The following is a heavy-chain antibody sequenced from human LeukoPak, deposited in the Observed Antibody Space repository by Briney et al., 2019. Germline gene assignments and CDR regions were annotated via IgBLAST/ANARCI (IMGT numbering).Heavy chain of an antibody. CDR2: ISGSGGST. D-gene: IGHD3-22*01. Sequence: SGGSLRLSCAASGFTFTSYAMTWVRQAPGKGLEWVSAISGSGGSTYYADSVKGRFTISRDNSRNTLSLQMDSLRAEDTAVYYCAKDHESDGYPCLDHWGLGTLVTVSS. CDR3: AKDHESDGYPCLDH. V-gene: IGHV3-23*01. J-gene: IGHJ4*02. CDR1: GFTFTSYA.